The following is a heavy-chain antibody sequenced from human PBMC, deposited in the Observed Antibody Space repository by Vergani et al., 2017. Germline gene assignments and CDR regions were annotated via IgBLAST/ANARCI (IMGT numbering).Heavy chain of an antibody. J-gene: IGHJ4*02. CDR3: ARDRLHGDYAPVGE. CDR2: IIPIFGTA. Sequence: QVQLVQSGAEVKKPGSSVKVSCKASGGTFSSYAISWVRQAPGQGLEWMGGIIPIFGTANYAQKFQGRVTITADESTSTAYMELSSLRSEDTAVYYCARDRLHGDYAPVGEWGQGTLVTVSS. D-gene: IGHD4-17*01. CDR1: GGTFSSYA. V-gene: IGHV1-69*01.